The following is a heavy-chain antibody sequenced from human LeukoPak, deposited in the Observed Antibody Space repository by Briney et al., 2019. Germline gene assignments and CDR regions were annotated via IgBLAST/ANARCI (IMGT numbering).Heavy chain of an antibody. CDR2: ISGSGGGT. CDR3: AKDLGRYRNNYFDY. CDR1: GFAFSSYE. J-gene: IGHJ4*02. D-gene: IGHD1-26*01. Sequence: GGSLRLSCTASGFAFSSYEMNWVRQAPEKGLEWVATISGSGGGTYYADSVKGRFTISRDDSKNTLYLQMNSLRAEDTAVYYCAKDLGRYRNNYFDYWGQGTLVTVSS. V-gene: IGHV3-23*01.